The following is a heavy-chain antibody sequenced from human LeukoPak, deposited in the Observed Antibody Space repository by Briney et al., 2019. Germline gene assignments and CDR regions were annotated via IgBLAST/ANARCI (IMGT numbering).Heavy chain of an antibody. V-gene: IGHV4-59*01. J-gene: IGHJ4*02. CDR2: IYYSGST. D-gene: IGHD6-25*01. Sequence: NWVRQPPGKGLEWIGYIYYSGSTNYNPSLKSRVTISVDTSKNQFSLKLSSVTAADTAVYYCARGGSGRLPPDYWGQGTLVTVSS. CDR3: ARGGSGRLPPDY.